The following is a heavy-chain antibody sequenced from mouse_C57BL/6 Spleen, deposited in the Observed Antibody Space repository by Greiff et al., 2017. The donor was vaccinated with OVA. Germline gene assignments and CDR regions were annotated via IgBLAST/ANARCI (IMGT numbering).Heavy chain of an antibody. V-gene: IGHV10-3*01. CDR2: IRSKSSNDAT. J-gene: IGHJ4*01. CDR3: VREWGGAMDY. Sequence: EVQLQQSGGGLVQPKGSLKLSCAAFGFTFNTYAMHWVRQAPGKGLEWVARIRSKSSNDATYYADSVKDRFTISRDDSQSMLYLQMNNLKTEDTAMYYCVREWGGAMDYWGQGTSVTVSS. CDR1: GFTFNTYA.